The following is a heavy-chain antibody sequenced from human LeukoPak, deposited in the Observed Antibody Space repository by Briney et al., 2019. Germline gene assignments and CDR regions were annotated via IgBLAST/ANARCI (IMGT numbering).Heavy chain of an antibody. Sequence: SPGGSLRLSCAASGFTFSNYWMHWVRQVPGKGLVWVSSISSSSSYIYYADSVKGRFTISRDNAKNSLYLQMNSLRAEDTAVYYCARDTGGPYEGVAFDIWGQGTMVTVSS. CDR3: ARDTGGPYEGVAFDI. V-gene: IGHV3-21*01. D-gene: IGHD5-12*01. J-gene: IGHJ3*02. CDR1: GFTFSNYW. CDR2: ISSSSSYI.